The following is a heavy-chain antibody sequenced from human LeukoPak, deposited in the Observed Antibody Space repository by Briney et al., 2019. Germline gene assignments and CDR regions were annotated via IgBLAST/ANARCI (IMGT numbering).Heavy chain of an antibody. V-gene: IGHV4-34*01. CDR3: ARRKYYYGSGSYRIWFDP. Sequence: SETLSLTCAVYGGSFSGYYWSWIRQPPKKGLEWIGEINHSGSTNYNPSLKGRVTISVETSKNQFSLKLSSVTAADTAVYYCARRKYYYGSGSYRIWFDPWGQGTLVTVSS. CDR1: GGSFSGYY. J-gene: IGHJ5*02. CDR2: INHSGST. D-gene: IGHD3-10*01.